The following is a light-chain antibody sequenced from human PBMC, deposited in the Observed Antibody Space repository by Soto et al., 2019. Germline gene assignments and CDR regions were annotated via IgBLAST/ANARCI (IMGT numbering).Light chain of an antibody. Sequence: QSVLTQPPSVSGAPGQRVTISCTGSSSNIGAGYDVHWYQQLPGTAPKLLIYGNSNRPSGVPDRCSGSKSGTSASLAITGLHAEDEADYYCQSYDSSLSGSNVFVTGTKLTVL. V-gene: IGLV1-40*01. CDR2: GNS. CDR1: SSNIGAGYD. CDR3: QSYDSSLSGSNV. J-gene: IGLJ1*01.